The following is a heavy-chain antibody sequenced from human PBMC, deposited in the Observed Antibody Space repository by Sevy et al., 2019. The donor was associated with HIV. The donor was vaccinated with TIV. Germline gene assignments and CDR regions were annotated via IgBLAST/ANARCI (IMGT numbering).Heavy chain of an antibody. V-gene: IGHV4-38-2*01. CDR2: IYHSEST. CDR1: GYSISSGYY. CDR3: ARGGYTYGKGYFDY. Sequence: SETLSLTCGVSGYSISSGYYWGWIRQPPGKGLEWIGSIYHSESTYSNPSLKSRVTISVDTSKNQFSLKLSSVTAADTAVYYCARGGYTYGKGYFDYWGQGTLVTVSS. D-gene: IGHD5-18*01. J-gene: IGHJ4*02.